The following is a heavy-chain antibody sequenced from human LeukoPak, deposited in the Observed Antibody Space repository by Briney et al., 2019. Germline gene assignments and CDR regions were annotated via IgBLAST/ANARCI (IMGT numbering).Heavy chain of an antibody. CDR3: AKDRLSNGDPAAY. D-gene: IGHD4-17*01. CDR1: GFTFSNAR. J-gene: IGHJ4*02. CDR2: ISGSGGST. V-gene: IGHV3-23*01. Sequence: GGSLRLSCAASGFTFSNARMNWVRQAPGKGLEWVSTISGSGGSTYYADSVKGRFTISRDNSKITLYLQMNSLRAEDTAVYYCAKDRLSNGDPAAYWGQGTLVTVSS.